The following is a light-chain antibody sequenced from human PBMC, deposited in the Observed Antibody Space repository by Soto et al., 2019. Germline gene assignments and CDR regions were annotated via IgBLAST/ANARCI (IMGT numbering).Light chain of an antibody. V-gene: IGLV2-14*01. J-gene: IGLJ2*01. CDR2: EVS. CDR3: SSYTSSSTPYVV. CDR1: SSDVGGYNY. Sequence: QSVLTQPASVSGSPGQSITISCTGTSSDVGGYNYVSWYQQHPDKAPKLMIYEVSNRPSGVSNRFSGSKSGNTASLTISGLRAEDEADYYCSSYTSSSTPYVVFGGGTKLTVL.